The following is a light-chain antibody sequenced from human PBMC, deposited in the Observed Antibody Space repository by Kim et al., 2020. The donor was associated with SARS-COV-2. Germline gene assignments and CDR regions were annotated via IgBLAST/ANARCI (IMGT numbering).Light chain of an antibody. J-gene: IGKJ4*01. CDR3: QQRRSWPLT. CDR2: DTS. V-gene: IGKV3-11*01. CDR1: QSVTGR. Sequence: DIVFPPSPATLSLSPGERATLPCRASQSVTGRVSWYQQRPGQAPRLLIYDTSNRATGIPARFSGSGSGTDFTLTISSLEPEDFAVYYCQQRRSWPLTFGGGTKVDIK.